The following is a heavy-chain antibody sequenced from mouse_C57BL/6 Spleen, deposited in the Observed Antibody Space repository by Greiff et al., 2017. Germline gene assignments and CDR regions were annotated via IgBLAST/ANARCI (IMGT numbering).Heavy chain of an antibody. CDR3: AEGGAY. CDR1: GYSITSGYY. V-gene: IGHV3-6*01. J-gene: IGHJ3*01. CDR2: ISYDGSN. Sequence: EVQVVESGPGLVKPSQSLSLTCSVTGYSITSGYYWNWIRQFPGNKLEWMGYISYDGSNNYNPSLKNRISITRDTSKNQFFLKLNSVTTEDTATYYCAEGGAYWGQGTLVTVSA.